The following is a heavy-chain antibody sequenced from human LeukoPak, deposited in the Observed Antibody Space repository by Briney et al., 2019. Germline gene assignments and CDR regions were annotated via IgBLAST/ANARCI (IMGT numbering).Heavy chain of an antibody. CDR2: IYYSGST. Sequence: PSETLSPTCTVSGGSISSSSYYWGWIRQPPGKGLEWMGSIYYSGSTYDSPSLKSRVTISVDTSKNQFSLKLSSVTATDTAVYYCARHRRERLAPYYYYYMDVWGKGTTVTVSS. D-gene: IGHD6-25*01. J-gene: IGHJ6*03. V-gene: IGHV4-39*01. CDR1: GGSISSSSYY. CDR3: ARHRRERLAPYYYYYMDV.